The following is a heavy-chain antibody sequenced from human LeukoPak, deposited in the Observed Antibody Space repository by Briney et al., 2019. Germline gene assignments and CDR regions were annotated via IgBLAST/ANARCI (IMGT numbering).Heavy chain of an antibody. CDR2: VSGSGGST. CDR3: AKGPLRYFDWLLDY. D-gene: IGHD3-9*01. J-gene: IGHJ4*02. Sequence: GGSLRLSCAASGFTFSSSAMSWVRQAPGKGLEWVSAVSGSGGSTYYADSVKGRFTISRDNSKNTLYLQMNSLRAEDTAVYYCAKGPLRYFDWLLDYWGQGTLVTVSS. V-gene: IGHV3-23*01. CDR1: GFTFSSSA.